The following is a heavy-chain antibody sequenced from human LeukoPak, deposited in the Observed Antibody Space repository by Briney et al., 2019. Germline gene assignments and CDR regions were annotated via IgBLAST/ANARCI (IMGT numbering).Heavy chain of an antibody. Sequence: PGGSLRLSCAASGFTFSSYGMHWVRQAPGKGLEWVSYISSSGSTIYYADSVKGRFTISRDNAKNSLYLQMNSLRAEDTAVYYCARALYYYGSGSDYWGQGTLVTVSS. V-gene: IGHV3-48*04. CDR2: ISSSGSTI. J-gene: IGHJ4*02. CDR3: ARALYYYGSGSDY. CDR1: GFTFSSYG. D-gene: IGHD3-10*01.